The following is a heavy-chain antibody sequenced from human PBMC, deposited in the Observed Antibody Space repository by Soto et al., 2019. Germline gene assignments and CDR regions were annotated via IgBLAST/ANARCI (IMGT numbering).Heavy chain of an antibody. D-gene: IGHD1-26*01. CDR1: GFTFSSYG. CDR3: AKDAGGNYYYGMDV. V-gene: IGHV3-30*18. CDR2: ISYDGSNK. Sequence: SLRLSCAASGFTFSSYGMHWVRQAPGKGLEWVAVISYDGSNKYYADSVKGRFTISRDNSKNTLYLQMNSLRAEDTAVYYCAKDAGGNYYYGMDVWGQGTTVTVSS. J-gene: IGHJ6*02.